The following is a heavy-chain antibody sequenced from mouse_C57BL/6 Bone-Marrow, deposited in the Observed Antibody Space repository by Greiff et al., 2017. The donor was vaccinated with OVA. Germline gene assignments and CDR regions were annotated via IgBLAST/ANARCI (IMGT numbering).Heavy chain of an antibody. V-gene: IGHV14-4*01. CDR2: IDPENGDT. CDR1: GFNIKDDY. D-gene: IGHD2-3*01. CDR3: TTWLLFDY. Sequence: EVQLQQSGAELVRPGASVKLSCTASGFNIKDDYMHWVKQRPEQGLEWIGWIDPENGDTEYASKFQGKATITADTSSNTAYLQLSSLTSEGTAVYYCTTWLLFDYWGQGTTLTVSS. J-gene: IGHJ2*01.